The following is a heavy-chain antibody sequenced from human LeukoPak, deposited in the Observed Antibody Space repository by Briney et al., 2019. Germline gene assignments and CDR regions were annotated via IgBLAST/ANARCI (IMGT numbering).Heavy chain of an antibody. CDR2: ISSSSSYI. CDR1: GFTFSSYW. CDR3: ARDRSIAAAGS. Sequence: PGGSLRLSCAASGFTFSSYWMSWVRQAPGKGLEWVSSISSSSSYIYYADSVKGRFTISRDNAKNSLYLQMNSLRAEDTAVYYCARDRSIAAAGSWGQGTLVTVSS. V-gene: IGHV3-21*01. J-gene: IGHJ5*02. D-gene: IGHD6-13*01.